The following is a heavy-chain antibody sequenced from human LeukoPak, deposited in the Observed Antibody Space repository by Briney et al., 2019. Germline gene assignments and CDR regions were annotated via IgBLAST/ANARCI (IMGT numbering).Heavy chain of an antibody. Sequence: SETLSLTCSVSGGSISSSSYYWGWIRQPPGKGLEWIVSFYYSGNTYYNPSLKSRVTISVDTSKNEFSLKLRSVTAADTAVYYCARTAGIAVAGSRQYFDYWGQGTLVTVSS. CDR1: GGSISSSSYY. V-gene: IGHV4-39*01. J-gene: IGHJ4*02. D-gene: IGHD6-19*01. CDR3: ARTAGIAVAGSRQYFDY. CDR2: FYYSGNT.